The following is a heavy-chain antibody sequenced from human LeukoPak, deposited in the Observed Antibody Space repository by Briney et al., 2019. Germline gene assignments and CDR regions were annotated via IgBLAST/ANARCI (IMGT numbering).Heavy chain of an antibody. J-gene: IGHJ3*02. V-gene: IGHV4-4*07. Sequence: SETLSLTCTVSGGSISSYYWSWIRQPAGKGLEWIGRIYTSGSTNYNPSLKNRVTMSVDTSKNQFSLKLSSVTAADTAVYYCARATPLRYFDWSRDAFDIWGQGTMVTVSS. CDR2: IYTSGST. D-gene: IGHD3-9*01. CDR3: ARATPLRYFDWSRDAFDI. CDR1: GGSISSYY.